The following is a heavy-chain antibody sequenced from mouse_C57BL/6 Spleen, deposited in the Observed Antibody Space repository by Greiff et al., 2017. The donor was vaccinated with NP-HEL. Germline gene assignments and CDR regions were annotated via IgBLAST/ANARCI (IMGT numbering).Heavy chain of an antibody. Sequence: EVQGVESGGGLVQSGRSLRLSCATSGFTFSDFYMEWVRQAPGKGLEGIAASRNKANDYTTEYSASVKGRFIVSRDTSQSILYLQMNDLRAEDTAIDYCARAAGYYGSSEFDYWVQGTTLTDSS. J-gene: IGHJ2*01. CDR3: ARAAGYYGSSEFDY. V-gene: IGHV7-1*01. D-gene: IGHD1-1*01. CDR2: SRNKANDYTT. CDR1: GFTFSDFY.